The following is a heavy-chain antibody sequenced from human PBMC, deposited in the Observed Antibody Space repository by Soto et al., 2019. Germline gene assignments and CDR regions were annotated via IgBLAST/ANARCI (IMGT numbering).Heavy chain of an antibody. CDR3: ARGATRGSGSRRWGFVY. CDR2: IIPFLGTP. V-gene: IGHV1-69*13. D-gene: IGHD3-10*01. Sequence: AVKVSCKASGDTFTSYAFSWVRQAPGHGLEWMGVIIPFLGTPDYAPKFQGSVTITADESANTAYMELSSLRSEDTAMYFCARGATRGSGSRRWGFVYWGQGTPVTVSS. CDR1: GDTFTSYA. J-gene: IGHJ4*02.